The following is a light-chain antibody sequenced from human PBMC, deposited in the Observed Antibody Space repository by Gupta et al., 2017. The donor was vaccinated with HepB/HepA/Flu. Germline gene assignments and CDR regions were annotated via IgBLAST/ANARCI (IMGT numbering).Light chain of an antibody. V-gene: IGLV2-11*01. J-gene: IGLJ2*01. Sequence: QSALTQPRPVSGSPGQSVTLPCPGPSSDVGGYYYVSWYPQHPGEAPQLMIYDVSKQPSGVPDRFSGSKAGNTASLTISGLQAEDEADYYCCSYAGSYTFVVFGGGTKLTVL. CDR1: SSDVGGYYY. CDR3: CSYAGSYTFVV. CDR2: DVS.